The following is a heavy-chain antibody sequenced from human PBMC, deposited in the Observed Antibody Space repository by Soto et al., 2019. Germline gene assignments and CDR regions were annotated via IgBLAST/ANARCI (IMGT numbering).Heavy chain of an antibody. CDR1: GFILINYS. Sequence: GGSXRLSCAASGFILINYSMHWFRQAPGKGLEWVAVISYDGSIKFYGDSVKGRFTISRDNSKNTLYLQMNSLRAEDTAVYYCENGLTATPLMIVDHWGPGTLVTVSS. D-gene: IGHD3-22*01. J-gene: IGHJ4*02. CDR2: ISYDGSIK. V-gene: IGHV3-30*18. CDR3: ENGLTATPLMIVDH.